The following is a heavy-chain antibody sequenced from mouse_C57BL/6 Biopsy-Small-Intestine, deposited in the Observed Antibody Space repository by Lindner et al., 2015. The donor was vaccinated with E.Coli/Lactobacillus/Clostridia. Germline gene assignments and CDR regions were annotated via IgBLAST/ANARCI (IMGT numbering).Heavy chain of an antibody. J-gene: IGHJ2*01. D-gene: IGHD4-1*02. Sequence: VQLQESGAELVKPGASVKISCKASGNAFSSYWMNWVKQRPGEGLEWIGQIYPGDGDINYIGKFKGKATLSADKSSSTAYMQLSSLTSEDSAVYFCAVQLGRGWDYFDYWGQGTTLTVSS. CDR1: GNAFSSYW. CDR3: AVQLGRGWDYFDY. V-gene: IGHV1-80*01. CDR2: IYPGDGDI.